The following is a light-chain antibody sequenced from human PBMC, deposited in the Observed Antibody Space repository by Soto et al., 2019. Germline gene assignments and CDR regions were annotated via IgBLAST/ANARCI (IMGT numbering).Light chain of an antibody. V-gene: IGKV3-20*01. CDR3: QHYGNSVRT. CDR1: QSVSSSS. Sequence: EIVLTQSPDTLSLSPGERATLSCRAIQSVSSSSLAWYQQKPGQAPRLLIYGSSIRAIGIPDTFSGSGSGTDFILTISRLEPEDFAVYYCQHYGNSVRTFGQGTKVEIK. J-gene: IGKJ1*01. CDR2: GSS.